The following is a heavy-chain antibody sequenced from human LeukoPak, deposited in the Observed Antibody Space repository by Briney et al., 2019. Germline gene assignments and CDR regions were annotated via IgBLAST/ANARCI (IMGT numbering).Heavy chain of an antibody. CDR3: ARAGPENFNWRYYIDF. D-gene: IGHD1-1*01. Sequence: SETLSLTCTVSGDSINKYFWSWLRQSPGKGLEWIGYISHSGNTNYNPSLKSRVTISLDKSNNQFSLRLSSVTAADTAVYYCARAGPENFNWRYYIDFWGQGLPVTVSS. J-gene: IGHJ4*02. CDR1: GDSINKYF. V-gene: IGHV4-59*01. CDR2: ISHSGNT.